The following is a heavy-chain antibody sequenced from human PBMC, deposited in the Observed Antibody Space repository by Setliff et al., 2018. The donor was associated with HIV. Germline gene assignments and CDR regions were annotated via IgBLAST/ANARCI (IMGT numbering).Heavy chain of an antibody. CDR1: GYTFTGYY. CDR2: INPNSGGT. J-gene: IGHJ6*02. CDR3: ARVPYLEQLTYYYYYGMDV. Sequence: ASVKVSCKAPGYTFTGYYMHWVRQAPGQGLEWMGWINPNSGGTNYAQKFQGRVTMTRDTSISTAYMELSRLRSDDTAVYYCARVPYLEQLTYYYYYGMDVWGQGTTVTVSS. D-gene: IGHD6-13*01. V-gene: IGHV1-2*02.